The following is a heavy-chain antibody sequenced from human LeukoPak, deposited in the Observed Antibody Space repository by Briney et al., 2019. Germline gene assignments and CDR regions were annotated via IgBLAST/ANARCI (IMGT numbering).Heavy chain of an antibody. D-gene: IGHD2-2*01. J-gene: IGHJ4*02. CDR1: GFTFSSYA. V-gene: IGHV3-30-3*01. CDR2: ISYDGSNK. CDR3: ARVGRRKDIVVVPAANPLDY. Sequence: PGGSLRLSCAASGFTFSSYAMHWVRQAPGKGLEWVAVISYDGSNKYYADSAKGRFTISRDNSKNTLYLQMNSLRAEDTAVYYCARVGRRKDIVVVPAANPLDYWGQGTLVTVSS.